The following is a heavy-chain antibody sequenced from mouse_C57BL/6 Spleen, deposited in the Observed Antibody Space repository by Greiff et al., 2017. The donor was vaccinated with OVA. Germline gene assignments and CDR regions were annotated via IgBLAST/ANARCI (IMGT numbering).Heavy chain of an antibody. Sequence: DVKLVESGGDLVKPGGSLKLSCAASGFTFSSYGMSWVRQTPDKRLEWVATISSGGSYTYYPDSVKGRFTISRDNAKNTLYLQMSSRKSEDTAMYYCARHTGPPYYFDYWGQGTTLTVSS. CDR1: GFTFSSYG. J-gene: IGHJ2*01. V-gene: IGHV5-6*02. D-gene: IGHD5-1-1*01. CDR2: ISSGGSYT. CDR3: ARHTGPPYYFDY.